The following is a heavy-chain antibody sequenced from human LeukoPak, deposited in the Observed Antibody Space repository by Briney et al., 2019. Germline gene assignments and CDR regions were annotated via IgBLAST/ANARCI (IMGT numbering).Heavy chain of an antibody. CDR2: IRYDGSNK. V-gene: IGHV3-30*02. CDR1: GFTFSSYG. Sequence: GGSLRLSCAASGFTFSSYGMHWVRQAPGKGLEWVAFIRYDGSNKYYADSVKGRFTISRDNAKNSLYLQMNSLRAEDTAVYYCARDGRYSGYDSYYYYMDVWGKGTTVTVSS. D-gene: IGHD5-12*01. CDR3: ARDGRYSGYDSYYYYMDV. J-gene: IGHJ6*03.